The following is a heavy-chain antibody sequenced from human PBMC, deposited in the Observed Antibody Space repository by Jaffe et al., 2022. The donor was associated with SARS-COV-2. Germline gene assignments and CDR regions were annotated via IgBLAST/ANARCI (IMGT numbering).Heavy chain of an antibody. CDR2: IYHSGST. J-gene: IGHJ6*02. D-gene: IGHD6-19*01. CDR1: GGSISSSNW. V-gene: IGHV4-4*02. CDR3: ARGFWGEQWLAYQYYYYGMDV. Sequence: QVQLQESGPGLVKPSGTLSLTCAVSGGSISSSNWWSWVRQPPGKGLEWIGEIYHSGSTNYNPSLKSRVTISVDKSKNQFSLKLSSVTAADTAVYYCARGFWGEQWLAYQYYYYGMDVWGQGTTVTVSS.